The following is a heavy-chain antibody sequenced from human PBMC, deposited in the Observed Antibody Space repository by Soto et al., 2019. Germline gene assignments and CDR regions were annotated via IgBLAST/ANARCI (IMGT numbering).Heavy chain of an antibody. CDR3: VCSSSWYGDY. D-gene: IGHD6-13*01. Sequence: QVQLVESGGGVVQPGRSLRLSCAASGFTFSSYAMHWVRQAPGKGLEWVAVISYDGSNKYYADSVKGRFTISRDNSKNTLYLQMNSLRAEDTAVYYCVCSSSWYGDYWGQGTLVTVSS. CDR1: GFTFSSYA. V-gene: IGHV3-30-3*01. J-gene: IGHJ4*02. CDR2: ISYDGSNK.